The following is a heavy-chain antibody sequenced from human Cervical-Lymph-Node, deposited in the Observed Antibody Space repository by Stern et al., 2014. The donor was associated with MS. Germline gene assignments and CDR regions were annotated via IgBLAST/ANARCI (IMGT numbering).Heavy chain of an antibody. D-gene: IGHD6-6*01. V-gene: IGHV7-4-1*02. Sequence: VQLVESGSELKEPGASVKISCKTSGYTFTTYAMNWVRQAPGQGLEWMGWINTNTGNPTYAQGFTGRFVFSLDTSVSTAYLQIRNLRPEDAAVYYCSRGAIGARPRVYGFDFWGQGTTVTVST. CDR1: GYTFTTYA. CDR3: SRGAIGARPRVYGFDF. J-gene: IGHJ3*01. CDR2: INTNTGNP.